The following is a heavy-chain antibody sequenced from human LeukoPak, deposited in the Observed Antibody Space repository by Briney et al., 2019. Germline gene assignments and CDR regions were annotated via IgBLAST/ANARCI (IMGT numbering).Heavy chain of an antibody. J-gene: IGHJ4*02. V-gene: IGHV4-31*03. D-gene: IGHD6-19*01. CDR1: GGSISSGGYY. CDR3: ARSTGYSSGWHRADY. CDR2: FYYSAST. Sequence: SQTLSLTCTVSGGSISSGGYYWSWIRQHPGKGLEWIVYFYYSASTYYNPSLKSRVTISIDTSKNQFSLKLSSVTAADTAVYYCARSTGYSSGWHRADYWGQGTLVTVSS.